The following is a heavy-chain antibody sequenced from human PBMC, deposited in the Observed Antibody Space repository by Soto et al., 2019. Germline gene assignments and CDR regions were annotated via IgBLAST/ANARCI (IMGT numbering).Heavy chain of an antibody. CDR3: AREPFSV. V-gene: IGHV3-30-3*01. CDR2: ISYDGSNK. J-gene: IGHJ4*02. Sequence: QVQLVESGGGVVQPGRSLRLSCAASGFTFSSYAMHWVRQAPGKGLEWVAVISYDGSNKYYADPVKGRFTISRDNSKNTLYLQMNSLRAEDTAVYYCAREPFSVWGQGTLVTVSS. CDR1: GFTFSSYA.